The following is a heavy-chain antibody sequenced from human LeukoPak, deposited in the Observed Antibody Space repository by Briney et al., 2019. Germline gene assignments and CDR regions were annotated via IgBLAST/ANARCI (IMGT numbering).Heavy chain of an antibody. CDR2: IYTSGST. D-gene: IGHD3-3*01. Sequence: SETLSLTCTVSGGSISSYYWSRIRQPPGRGLEWIGYIYTSGSTNYNPSLKSRVTISVDTSKNQFSLKLSSVTAADTAVYYCARHAPNYDFWSGYLAPFDYWGQGTLVTVSS. CDR1: GGSISSYY. CDR3: ARHAPNYDFWSGYLAPFDY. V-gene: IGHV4-4*09. J-gene: IGHJ4*02.